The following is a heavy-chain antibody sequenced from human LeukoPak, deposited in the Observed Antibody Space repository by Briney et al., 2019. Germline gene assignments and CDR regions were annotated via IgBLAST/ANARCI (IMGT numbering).Heavy chain of an antibody. J-gene: IGHJ5*02. CDR1: GFTFRTFG. Sequence: GGSLRLSCVASGFTFRTFGMAWVRQAPGKGLEWVAHTGLYGDGEYAESVRGRFTISRDNAKSSVYLEMYSLRAEDTALYYCARWNYAYDRWGQGTLVTVSS. V-gene: IGHV3-7*01. CDR3: ARWNYAYDR. CDR2: TGLYGDGE. D-gene: IGHD1-7*01.